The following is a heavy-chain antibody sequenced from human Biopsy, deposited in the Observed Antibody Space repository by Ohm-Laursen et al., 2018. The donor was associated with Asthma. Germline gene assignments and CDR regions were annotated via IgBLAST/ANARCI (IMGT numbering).Heavy chain of an antibody. CDR3: ARCQVGYSSGWSLLLKKIYYSGMDV. Sequence: ASVTVSCKALGGTFSNFAISWVRQAPGQGLEWLGGIMIGFGTTNYAQKFQGRVTITADESTSRAYMEVTSLRSEDPAIYYCARCQVGYSSGWSLLLKKIYYSGMDVWGQGTAVTVSS. D-gene: IGHD6-19*01. CDR1: GGTFSNFA. V-gene: IGHV1-69*13. CDR2: IMIGFGTT. J-gene: IGHJ6*02.